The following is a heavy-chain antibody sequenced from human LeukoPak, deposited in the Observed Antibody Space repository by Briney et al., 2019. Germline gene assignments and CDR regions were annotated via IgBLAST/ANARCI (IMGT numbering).Heavy chain of an antibody. D-gene: IGHD6-13*01. J-gene: IGHJ4*02. Sequence: PGGSLRLSCAASGFTFSSYAMSWVRQAPGKGLEWVSAISSSGGSTYYADSVKGRFTISRDNSKNTLYLQMNSLRADDTAVYYCAKRTAAAGPNLDYWGQGTLVTVSS. CDR2: ISSSGGST. V-gene: IGHV3-23*01. CDR1: GFTFSSYA. CDR3: AKRTAAAGPNLDY.